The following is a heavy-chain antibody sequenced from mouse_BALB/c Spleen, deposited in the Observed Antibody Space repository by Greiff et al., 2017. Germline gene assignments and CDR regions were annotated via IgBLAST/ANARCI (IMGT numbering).Heavy chain of an antibody. D-gene: IGHD1-2*01. V-gene: IGHV1-87*01. CDR2: IYPGDGDT. J-gene: IGHJ3*01. Sequence: VQLQQSGAELARPGASVKLSCKASGYTFTSYWMQWVKQRPGQGLEWIGAIYPGDGDTRYTQKFKGKATLTADKSSSTAYMQLSSLASEDSAVYYCARSIHYYGYGAYWGQGTLVTVSA. CDR1: GYTFTSYW. CDR3: ARSIHYYGYGAY.